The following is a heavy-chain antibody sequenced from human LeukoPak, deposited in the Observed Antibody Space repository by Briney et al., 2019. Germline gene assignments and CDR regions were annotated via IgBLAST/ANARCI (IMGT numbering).Heavy chain of an antibody. CDR3: ASNNFWSGYYTGWFDP. V-gene: IGHV4-39*07. D-gene: IGHD3-3*01. J-gene: IGHJ5*02. CDR1: GGSISSSSYY. Sequence: SETLSLTCTVSGGSISSSSYYWGWIRQPPGKGLEWIRSIYYSGSTYYNPSLKSRVTISVDTSRNQFSLKLSSVTAADTAVYYCASNNFWSGYYTGWFDPWGQGTLVTVSS. CDR2: IYYSGST.